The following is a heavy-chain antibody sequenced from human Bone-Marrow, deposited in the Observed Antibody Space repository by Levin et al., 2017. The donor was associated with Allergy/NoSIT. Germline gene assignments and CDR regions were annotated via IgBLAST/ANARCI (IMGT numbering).Heavy chain of an antibody. D-gene: IGHD1-14*01. CDR2: IRNRVNSYTT. Sequence: GGSLRLSCAGSGFTFRDHYMEWFRQAPGKGLEWVGRIRNRVNSYTTEYAAPVKGRFTIARDDSNNALFLQMSSLKIEDTAVYYCARDAYMGNRQLSDHWGQGTLVTVSS. CDR1: GFTFRDHY. J-gene: IGHJ4*02. V-gene: IGHV3-72*01. CDR3: ARDAYMGNRQLSDH.